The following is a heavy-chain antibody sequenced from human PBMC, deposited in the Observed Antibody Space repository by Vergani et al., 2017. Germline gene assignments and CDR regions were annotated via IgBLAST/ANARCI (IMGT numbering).Heavy chain of an antibody. CDR3: ARHSGDRDCSGGSCYSYFDY. CDR2: IYYSGST. D-gene: IGHD2-15*01. Sequence: QVQLQESGPGLVKPSETLSLTCTVSGGSISSYYWSWIRQPPGKGLEWIGYIYYSGSTNYNPSLKSRVTISVDTSKNQFSLKLSSVTAADTAVYYCARHSGDRDCSGGSCYSYFDYWGQGTLVTVSS. CDR1: GGSISSYY. J-gene: IGHJ4*02. V-gene: IGHV4-59*08.